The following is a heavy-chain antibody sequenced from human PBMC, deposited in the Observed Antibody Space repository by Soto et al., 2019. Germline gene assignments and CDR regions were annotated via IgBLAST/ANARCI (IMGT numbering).Heavy chain of an antibody. J-gene: IGHJ4*02. D-gene: IGHD6-6*01. Sequence: QVTLKESGPVLVKPTENLTLTCTVSGFSLSNARMGVSWIRQPPGKALEWLAHIFSNDEKSYSTSLKSRLTISKDTSKSQVVLTMTNMDPVDTATYYCARISGGAARLATLLDYWGQGTLVTVSS. V-gene: IGHV2-26*01. CDR2: IFSNDEK. CDR1: GFSLSNARMG. CDR3: ARISGGAARLATLLDY.